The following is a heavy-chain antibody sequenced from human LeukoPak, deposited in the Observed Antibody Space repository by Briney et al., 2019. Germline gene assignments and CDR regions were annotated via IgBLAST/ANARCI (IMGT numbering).Heavy chain of an antibody. CDR1: GGSISSYY. D-gene: IGHD3-10*01. Sequence: SETLSLTCTVSGGSISSYYWSWIGRPPGKGLEWIGYIYTSGSTNYNPSLKSRATISVDTSKNQFSPKLSSVTAADTAVYYCARQISPLVRGVIIGWFDPWGQGTLVTVSS. V-gene: IGHV4-4*09. CDR3: ARQISPLVRGVIIGWFDP. CDR2: IYTSGST. J-gene: IGHJ5*02.